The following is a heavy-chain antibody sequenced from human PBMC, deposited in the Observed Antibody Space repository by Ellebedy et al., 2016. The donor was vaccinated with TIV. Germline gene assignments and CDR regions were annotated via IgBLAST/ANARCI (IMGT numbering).Heavy chain of an antibody. D-gene: IGHD3-10*01. J-gene: IGHJ5*02. V-gene: IGHV4-39*01. Sequence: SETLSLTCTVSGDSISSRSYYWGWIRQPPGKGLEWIGGIYYIGGTYYTSSLKSRVTISVDTSRNQFSLHLNSVTAADTAVYYCARHSGANWFDPWGQGTLVTVSS. CDR3: ARHSGANWFDP. CDR2: IYYIGGT. CDR1: GDSISSRSYY.